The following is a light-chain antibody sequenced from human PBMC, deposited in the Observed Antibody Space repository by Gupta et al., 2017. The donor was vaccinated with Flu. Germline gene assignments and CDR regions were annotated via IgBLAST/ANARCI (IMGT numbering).Light chain of an antibody. CDR1: DPNIGAGFD. J-gene: IGLJ2*01. V-gene: IGLV1-40*01. Sequence: SVLTQPPSVSGAPGQRLTISCPGSDPNIGAGFDVHWYQHLPGTAPHLLIYGNTNRPSGVPDRFSGSKSGTSASLAITGLQAEDEADYYCQSYDSSLRGSNVVFGGGTKLTVL. CDR2: GNT. CDR3: QSYDSSLRGSNVV.